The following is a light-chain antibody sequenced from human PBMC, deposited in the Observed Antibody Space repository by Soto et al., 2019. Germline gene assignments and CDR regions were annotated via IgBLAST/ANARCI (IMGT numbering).Light chain of an antibody. CDR1: PSVISN. V-gene: IGKV3-20*01. Sequence: EIAMTHAPATLSVSLVERITLSCSASPSVISNLAWYQQKPGQAPRLXIYGXASSANGIPDSCSGSGSGTDFTRTISRLEPDDCDRYYWHQYGIALLTFGQGTKVDIK. J-gene: IGKJ1*01. CDR2: GXA. CDR3: HQYGIALLT.